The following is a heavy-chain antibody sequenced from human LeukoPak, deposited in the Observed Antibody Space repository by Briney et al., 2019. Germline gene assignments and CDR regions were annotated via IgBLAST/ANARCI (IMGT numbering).Heavy chain of an antibody. V-gene: IGHV1-46*01. Sequence: ASVKVSCKASGYTFTSYYMHWVRQAPGQGLEWMGIINPNSGNTNYAQKLQGRVTMTTDTSTSTAHMELSSLRSEDTAVYYCARDRDRVLDYWGQGTLVTVSS. D-gene: IGHD3-10*01. J-gene: IGHJ4*02. CDR3: ARDRDRVLDY. CDR2: INPNSGNT. CDR1: GYTFTSYY.